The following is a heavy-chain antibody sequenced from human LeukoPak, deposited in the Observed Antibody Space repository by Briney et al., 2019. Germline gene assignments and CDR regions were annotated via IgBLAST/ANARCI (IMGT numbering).Heavy chain of an antibody. CDR2: IYYSGST. Sequence: PSETLSLTCTVSGGSISSSSYYWGWIRQPPGKGLEWIGSIYYSGSTYYNPSLKSRVTISVDTSKNQFSLKLSSVTAADTAVYYCARDLIVIRARGDAFDIWGQGTMVTVSS. CDR3: ARDLIVIRARGDAFDI. D-gene: IGHD1-26*01. CDR1: GGSISSSSYY. J-gene: IGHJ3*02. V-gene: IGHV4-39*07.